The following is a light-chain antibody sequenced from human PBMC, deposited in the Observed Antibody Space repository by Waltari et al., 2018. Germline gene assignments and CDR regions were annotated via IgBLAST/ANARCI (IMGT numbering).Light chain of an antibody. V-gene: IGKV3-20*01. J-gene: IGKJ1*01. Sequence: EIVLTPSPGPLSFSPGARVTLACRASQRVSRALAWYQQKPGQAPRLLIYGASNRATGIPDRFSGSGSGTDFRLTISRLEPEDFAVYYCQHYVRLPVTFGQGTKVEIK. CDR2: GAS. CDR3: QHYVRLPVT. CDR1: QRVSRA.